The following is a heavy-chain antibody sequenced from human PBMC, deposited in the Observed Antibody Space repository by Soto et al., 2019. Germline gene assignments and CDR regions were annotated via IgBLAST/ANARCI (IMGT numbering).Heavy chain of an antibody. CDR3: PRRDNWNDKPIDY. CDR2: IYYSGST. CDR1: GGSISSSSYY. V-gene: IGHV4-39*01. D-gene: IGHD1-20*01. J-gene: IGHJ4*02. Sequence: SETLSLTCTVSGGSISSSSYYWGWIRQPPGKGLEWIGSIYYSGSTYYNPSLKSRVTISVDTSKNQFSLKLSSVTAADTAVYYCPRRDNWNDKPIDYWGQGTLVTVSS.